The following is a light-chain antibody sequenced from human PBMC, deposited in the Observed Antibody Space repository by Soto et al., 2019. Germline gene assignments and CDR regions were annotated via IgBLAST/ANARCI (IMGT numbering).Light chain of an antibody. Sequence: EIVLTQSPGTLSLSPGERATLSCRASQSVSSTYLAWYQQRPGQAPRLLIYAASSRATGIPDRFSGSGSGTDFTLAINRLEPEDFAVYYCQGYGDSPPTYTFGQGTRLEI. CDR3: QGYGDSPPTYT. J-gene: IGKJ2*01. CDR2: AAS. V-gene: IGKV3-20*01. CDR1: QSVSSTY.